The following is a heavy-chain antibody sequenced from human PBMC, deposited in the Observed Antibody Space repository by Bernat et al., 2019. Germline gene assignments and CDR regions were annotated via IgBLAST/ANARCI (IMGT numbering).Heavy chain of an antibody. Sequence: QVQLVESGGGLVKPGGSLRLSCAASGFTFSDYYMSWIRQAPGRGLEWVSYISGSGSYTNYADSVKGRFTISRDNAKNSLYLQMNSLRADDTAVYYCATGGGASGYFQYWGQGTLVTVSS. CDR2: ISGSGSYT. CDR1: GFTFSDYY. V-gene: IGHV3-11*06. CDR3: ATGGGASGYFQY. J-gene: IGHJ1*01. D-gene: IGHD3-10*01.